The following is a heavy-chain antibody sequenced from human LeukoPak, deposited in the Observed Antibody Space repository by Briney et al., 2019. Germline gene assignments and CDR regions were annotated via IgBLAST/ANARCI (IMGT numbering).Heavy chain of an antibody. J-gene: IGHJ5*02. CDR1: GGSFSGYY. D-gene: IGHD3-10*01. V-gene: IGHV4-34*01. CDR3: ARDIGVLWFGVPGWFDP. Sequence: MTSETLSLTCAVYGGSFSGYYWSWIRQPPGKGLEWIGEINHSGSTNYNPSLKSRVTISVDTSKNQFSLKLSSVTAADTAVYYCARDIGVLWFGVPGWFDPWGQGTLVTVSS. CDR2: INHSGST.